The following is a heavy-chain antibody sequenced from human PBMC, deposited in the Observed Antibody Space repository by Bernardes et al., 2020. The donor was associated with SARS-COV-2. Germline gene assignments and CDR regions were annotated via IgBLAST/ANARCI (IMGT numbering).Heavy chain of an antibody. Sequence: SVKVSCKASGGTFTSYTITWVRQAPGQGLEWMGRTIPIIDKADYAQKFHDRVAITADKSTSTAYMELSSLKSEDTAVYYCAREAGRSGGDNWVDAFDIWGQGTMVTVSS. V-gene: IGHV1-69*08. J-gene: IGHJ3*02. CDR3: AREAGRSGGDNWVDAFDI. CDR2: TIPIIDKA. D-gene: IGHD2-21*02. CDR1: GGTFTSYT.